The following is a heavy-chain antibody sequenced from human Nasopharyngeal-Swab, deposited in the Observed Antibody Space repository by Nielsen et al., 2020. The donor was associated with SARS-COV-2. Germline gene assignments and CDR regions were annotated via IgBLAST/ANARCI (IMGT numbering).Heavy chain of an antibody. V-gene: IGHV3-74*01. CDR2: INSDGSST. CDR3: AKDLGYCSSTSCAARSFDY. J-gene: IGHJ4*02. CDR1: GFTFSSYW. D-gene: IGHD2-2*01. Sequence: GESLKISCAASGFTFSSYWMHWVRQAPGKGLVWVSRINSDGSSTSYADSVKGRFTISRDNAKNTLYLQMNSLRAEDTAVYYCAKDLGYCSSTSCAARSFDYWGQGTLVTVSS.